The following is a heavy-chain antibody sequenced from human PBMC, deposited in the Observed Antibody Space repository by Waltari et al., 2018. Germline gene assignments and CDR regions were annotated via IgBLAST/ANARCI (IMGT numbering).Heavy chain of an antibody. CDR2: IKQLGKEK. D-gene: IGHD6-13*01. J-gene: IGHJ4*02. CDR3: ARDLRSWPYYLDY. V-gene: IGHV3-7*01. CDR1: GFTFSNYW. Sequence: EVQLVESGGALVQPGGSLRLSCAASGFTFSNYWVNWVRQAPGMWLEWVASIKQLGKEKNYGDSVRGRFTISRDDAKKSVYLELNSLRADDTAVYYCARDLRSWPYYLDYWGQGTLVTVSS.